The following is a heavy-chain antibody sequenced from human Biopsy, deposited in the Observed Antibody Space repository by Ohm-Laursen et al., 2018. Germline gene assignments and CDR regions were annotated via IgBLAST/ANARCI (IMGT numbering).Heavy chain of an antibody. J-gene: IGHJ4*02. CDR2: IIPIFGTA. CDR1: GGTFTNYA. D-gene: IGHD1-26*01. CDR3: ARDALGGGSYRFFY. V-gene: IGHV1-69*13. Sequence: VKISCKASGGTFTNYAISWVRQAPGQGLEWMGGIIPIFGTANYAQTFQGRVTITADESTSTAYMELSSLRSDDTAVYYCARDALGGGSYRFFYWGQGSLVTVSS.